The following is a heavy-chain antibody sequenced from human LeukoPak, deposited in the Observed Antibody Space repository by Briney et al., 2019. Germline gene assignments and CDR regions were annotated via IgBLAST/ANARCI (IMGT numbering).Heavy chain of an antibody. J-gene: IGHJ6*02. V-gene: IGHV3-11*01. CDR1: GFTFSEYY. CDR2: ISSSGSTI. Sequence: KPGGSLRLSCAASGFTFSEYYMSWIRQAPGKGLEWVSYISSSGSTIYYADSVKGRFTISRDNAKNSLYLQMNSLRAEDTAVYYCARDRSPFSYDILTGYGMDVWGQGTTVTVSS. D-gene: IGHD3-9*01. CDR3: ARDRSPFSYDILTGYGMDV.